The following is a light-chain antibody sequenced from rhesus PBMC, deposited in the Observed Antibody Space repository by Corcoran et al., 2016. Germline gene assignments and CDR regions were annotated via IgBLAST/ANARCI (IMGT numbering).Light chain of an antibody. CDR2: EVT. V-gene: IGLV2-13*03. CDR3: CSYASGNTYI. CDR1: SSDIGGYNR. Sequence: QAAPTQSPSVSGSPGQSVTISCTGTSSDIGGYNRVSWYQQHPGKAPQLMIYEVTKRPSGVSDRFSGSKSSNTASLTISGRQAEDGADYYCCSYASGNTYIFCAGSRRTVL. J-gene: IGLJ1*01.